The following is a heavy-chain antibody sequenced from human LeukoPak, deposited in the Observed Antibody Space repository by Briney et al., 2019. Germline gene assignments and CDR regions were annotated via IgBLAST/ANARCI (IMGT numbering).Heavy chain of an antibody. D-gene: IGHD5-24*01. J-gene: IGHJ4*02. Sequence: SETLSLTCTVSGGSISSGDYYWSWIRQHPGKGLEWIGYIYYSGSTYYNPSLKSRVTISVDTSKNQFSLKVTSVTAADTAVYYCARSNARDGYNFGYWGQGTLVTVSS. CDR1: GGSISSGDYY. CDR3: ARSNARDGYNFGY. CDR2: IYYSGST. V-gene: IGHV4-31*03.